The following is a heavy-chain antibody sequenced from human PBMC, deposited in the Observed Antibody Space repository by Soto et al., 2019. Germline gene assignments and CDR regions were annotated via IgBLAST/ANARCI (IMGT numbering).Heavy chain of an antibody. CDR1: GGSISSYY. CDR3: ARGQRSDYYYYYSMDV. V-gene: IGHV4-59*01. J-gene: IGHJ6*03. CDR2: IYYSGST. Sequence: QVQLQESGPGLVKPSETLSLTCTASGGSISSYYWSWIRQPPGKGLEWIGHIYYSGSTNYNPSLKSRVTLSVDTSKNLFSLKLSSVTAADTAVYYCARGQRSDYYYYYSMDVWGKGTTVTVSS. D-gene: IGHD1-1*01.